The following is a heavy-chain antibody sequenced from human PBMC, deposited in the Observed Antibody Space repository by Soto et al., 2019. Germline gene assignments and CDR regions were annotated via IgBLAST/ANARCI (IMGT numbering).Heavy chain of an antibody. Sequence: PSETLSLTCAVSGGSISSGGYSWSWIRQPPGKGLEWIGYIYHSGSTYYNPSLKSRVTISVDTSKNQFSLKLSSVTAADTAVYYCARGYSGSYYVVPGSYWGQGTLVTSPQ. J-gene: IGHJ4*02. CDR2: IYHSGST. V-gene: IGHV4-30-2*01. D-gene: IGHD1-26*01. CDR3: ARGYSGSYYVVPGSY. CDR1: GGSISSGGYS.